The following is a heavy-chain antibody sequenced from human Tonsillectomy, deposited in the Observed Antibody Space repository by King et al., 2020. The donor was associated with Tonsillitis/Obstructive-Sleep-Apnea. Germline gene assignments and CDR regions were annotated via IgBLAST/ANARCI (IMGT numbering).Heavy chain of an antibody. CDR2: ISGSGGST. J-gene: IGHJ4*02. Sequence: VQLVESGGGLVQPGGSLRLSCAASGFTVSSYAMNWVRQAPGKGLEWVSGISGSGGSTYYADSVKGRFTISRDNSKNTMDLQMNSLRADDTAVYYCAKEPPLGYCSSTSCSFDYWGQGTLVTVSS. V-gene: IGHV3-23*04. CDR3: AKEPPLGYCSSTSCSFDY. D-gene: IGHD2-2*01. CDR1: GFTVSSYA.